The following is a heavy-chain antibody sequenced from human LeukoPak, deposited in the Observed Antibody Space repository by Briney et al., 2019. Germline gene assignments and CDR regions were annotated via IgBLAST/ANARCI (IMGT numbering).Heavy chain of an antibody. CDR1: GCTFDYYA. CDR2: ISGDGGST. D-gene: IGHD2-8*01. V-gene: IGHV3-43*02. CDR3: AKDKGFCANGVCYRRGYFDY. J-gene: IGHJ4*02. Sequence: GGSLRLSCAASGCTFDYYAMHWVRQAPGKGLEWVSLISGDGGSTYYADSVKGRFTISRDNSKKSLYLQMNSLRTEDTALYYCAKDKGFCANGVCYRRGYFDYWGQGTLVAVSS.